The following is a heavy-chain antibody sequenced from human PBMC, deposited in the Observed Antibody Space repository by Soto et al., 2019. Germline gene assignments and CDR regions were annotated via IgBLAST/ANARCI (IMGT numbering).Heavy chain of an antibody. CDR2: ISWNSGSI. CDR3: AKDMPSIAVAGTPDY. D-gene: IGHD6-19*01. Sequence: PGGALRLSCAASGFTFDDYAMHWVRQAPGEGLEWVSGISWNSGSIGYADSVKGRFTISRDNAKNSLYLQMNSLRAEDTALYYCAKDMPSIAVAGTPDYWGQGTLVTVSS. CDR1: GFTFDDYA. J-gene: IGHJ4*02. V-gene: IGHV3-9*01.